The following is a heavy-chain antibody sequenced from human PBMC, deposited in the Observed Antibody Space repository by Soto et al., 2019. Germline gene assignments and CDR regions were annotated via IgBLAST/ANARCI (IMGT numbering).Heavy chain of an antibody. CDR1: GFTFSDYA. Sequence: GGSLRLSCAASGFTFSDYAMHWVRQAPGKGLEWVALISYDGSTEFYADSVQGRFTISRDTSKNTLYLQMNSLRREDTAVYFCARVSTLKCYFWSAYELDVWSQGTTVTVSS. J-gene: IGHJ6*02. CDR2: ISYDGSTE. CDR3: ARVSTLKCYFWSAYELDV. D-gene: IGHD3-3*01. V-gene: IGHV3-30-3*01.